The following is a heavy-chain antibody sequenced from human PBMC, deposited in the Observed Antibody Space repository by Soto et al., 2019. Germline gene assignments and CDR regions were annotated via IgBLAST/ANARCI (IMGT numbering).Heavy chain of an antibody. V-gene: IGHV3-72*01. CDR2: SRNKANSYNT. CDR1: GFTFSDYY. CDR3: ARDTGGSYDY. D-gene: IGHD1-26*01. J-gene: IGHJ4*02. Sequence: GGSLRLSCAASGFTFSDYYMDWVRQVPGKGLEWVGRSRNKANSYNTEYAASVKDRFSISRDNSKDSMYLQMNSLKTEDTAVYYCARDTGGSYDYWGQGALVTVSS.